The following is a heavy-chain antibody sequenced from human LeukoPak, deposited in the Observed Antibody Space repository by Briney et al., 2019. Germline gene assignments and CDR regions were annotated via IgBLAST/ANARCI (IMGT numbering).Heavy chain of an antibody. Sequence: SQTLSLTCAVSGGSISSGGYSWSWIRQPPGKGLEWIVYIYHSGSTYYNPSLKSRVTISVDRSKNQFSLKLSSVTAADTAVYYCARGPGPIAVAALYYFDYWGQGTLVTVSS. V-gene: IGHV4-30-2*01. D-gene: IGHD6-19*01. J-gene: IGHJ4*02. CDR1: GGSISSGGYS. CDR2: IYHSGST. CDR3: ARGPGPIAVAALYYFDY.